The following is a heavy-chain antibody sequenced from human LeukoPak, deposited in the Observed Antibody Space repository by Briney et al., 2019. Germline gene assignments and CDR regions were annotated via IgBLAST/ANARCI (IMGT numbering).Heavy chain of an antibody. Sequence: ASVKVSCKASGYTFTSYYMHWVRQAPGQGLEWMGIINPSGGSTSYAQKFQGRVTMTRDTSTSTVYMELSSLRSEDTAVYYCARDQDLLRLAVAGHGYFDYWGQGPLVTVSS. V-gene: IGHV1-46*01. CDR2: INPSGGST. D-gene: IGHD6-19*01. J-gene: IGHJ4*02. CDR3: ARDQDLLRLAVAGHGYFDY. CDR1: GYTFTSYY.